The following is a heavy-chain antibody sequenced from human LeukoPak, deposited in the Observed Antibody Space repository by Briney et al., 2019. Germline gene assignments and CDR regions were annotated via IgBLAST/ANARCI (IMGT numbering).Heavy chain of an antibody. V-gene: IGHV4-59*01. CDR3: ARVRFIAARPFYFDY. J-gene: IGHJ4*02. CDR2: VHYSGST. D-gene: IGHD6-6*01. Sequence: SETLSLTCTVSGGSITYYYWSWIRQPPGKGLEWIGYVHYSGSTNYNPSLKSRVTISVDTSKNQFSLKLTSVTAADTAVYYCARVRFIAARPFYFDYWGQGTLVTVSS. CDR1: GGSITYYY.